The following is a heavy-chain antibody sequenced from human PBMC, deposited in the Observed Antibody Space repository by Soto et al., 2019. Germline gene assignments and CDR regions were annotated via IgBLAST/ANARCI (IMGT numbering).Heavy chain of an antibody. CDR3: ARESCSSTSCYPGYYYYSMDV. V-gene: IGHV1-69*13. CDR2: IITIFGTA. CDR1: GGTFSSYA. J-gene: IGHJ6*02. Sequence: SVKVSCKASGGTFSSYAISWVRQAPGQGLEWMGGIITIFGTANYAQKFQGRVTITADESTSTAYMELSSLRSEDAAVYYCARESCSSTSCYPGYYYYSMDVWGQGTTVTVSS. D-gene: IGHD2-2*01.